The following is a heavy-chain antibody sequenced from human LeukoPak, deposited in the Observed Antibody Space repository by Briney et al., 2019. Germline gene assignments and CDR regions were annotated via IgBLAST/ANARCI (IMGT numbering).Heavy chain of an antibody. V-gene: IGHV1-2*02. D-gene: IGHD3-10*01. Sequence: GASVKVSCKASGNTFTGYYMHWVRQAPGQGLEWMGWINSNSGGTNYAQKFQGRVTMTRDTSISTAYMELSRLRSDDTAVYYCARELFSSWFGESWGQGTLVTVSS. CDR3: ARELFSSWFGES. J-gene: IGHJ4*02. CDR2: INSNSGGT. CDR1: GNTFTGYY.